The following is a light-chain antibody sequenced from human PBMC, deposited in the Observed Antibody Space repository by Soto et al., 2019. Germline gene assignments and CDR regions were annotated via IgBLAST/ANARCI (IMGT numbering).Light chain of an antibody. V-gene: IGKV3-15*01. CDR3: QQYNNWPPVT. CDR2: GAS. Sequence: EIVMTQSPATLSVSPGERATLSCRASQSVSSNLAWYQQKPGQDPRLLIYGASTSATGIPARFSGSGSGTEFTLTISSLQSEDFAVYYCQQYNNWPPVTFGPGTKVDIK. J-gene: IGKJ3*01. CDR1: QSVSSN.